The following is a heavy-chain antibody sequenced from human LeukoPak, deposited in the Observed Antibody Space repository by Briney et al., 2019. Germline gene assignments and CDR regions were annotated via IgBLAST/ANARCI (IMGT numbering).Heavy chain of an antibody. CDR2: ISAYNGNT. CDR3: ARDGDYDILTGYYKGPEAFDI. Sequence: ASVRVSCKASGYTFTSYGISWVRQAPGQGLEWMGWISAYNGNTNYAQKLQGRATMTTDTSTSTAYMELRSLRSDDTAVYYCARDGDYDILTGYYKGPEAFDIWGQGTMVTVSS. J-gene: IGHJ3*02. V-gene: IGHV1-18*01. D-gene: IGHD3-9*01. CDR1: GYTFTSYG.